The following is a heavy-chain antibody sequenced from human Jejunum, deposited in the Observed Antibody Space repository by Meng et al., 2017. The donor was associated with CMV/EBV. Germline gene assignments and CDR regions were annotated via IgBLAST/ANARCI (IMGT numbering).Heavy chain of an antibody. J-gene: IGHJ6*02. CDR3: ARGAVIPNSYGLDV. V-gene: IGHV1-2*02. CDR1: AYTFTVYY. D-gene: IGHD3-22*01. Sequence: SAYTFTVYYMHGVRQAPGQGLEWMGWINPDSGGTNYAQKFQGRVTMTRDTSISIAYMELSRLRSDDTAVYYCARGAVIPNSYGLDVWGQGTTVTVSS. CDR2: INPDSGGT.